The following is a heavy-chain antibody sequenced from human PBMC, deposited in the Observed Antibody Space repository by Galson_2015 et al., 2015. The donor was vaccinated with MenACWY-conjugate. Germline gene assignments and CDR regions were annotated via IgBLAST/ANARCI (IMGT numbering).Heavy chain of an antibody. CDR3: ARHPPGGRGMDV. Sequence: QSGAEVKKPGESLKISCKGSGYNFSTYWIGWVRQMPGKGLEWMGLISPDDSNTRYSPAFQGQVTISAARSISTAYLQWNTLQASDTAIYYCARHPPGGRGMDVWGQGTTATVSS. D-gene: IGHD1-26*01. J-gene: IGHJ6*02. CDR2: ISPDDSNT. V-gene: IGHV5-51*01. CDR1: GYNFSTYW.